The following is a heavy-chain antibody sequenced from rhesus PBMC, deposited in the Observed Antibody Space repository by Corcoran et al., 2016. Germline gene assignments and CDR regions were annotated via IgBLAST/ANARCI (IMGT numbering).Heavy chain of an antibody. CDR1: GGSIRSGYFS. CDR2: ITYSGST. CDR3: ARVNIATVPPDY. J-gene: IGHJ4*01. V-gene: IGHV4-122*02. D-gene: IGHD5-36*01. Sequence: QVQLQVSGPGLVKPSETLSLPCAVSGGSIRSGYFSFSWIRPPPGKGLEGIGSITYSGSTSYNPSLKSRVTISRDTSKNQFSLKLSSVTAADTAVYYCARVNIATVPPDYWGQGVLVTVSS.